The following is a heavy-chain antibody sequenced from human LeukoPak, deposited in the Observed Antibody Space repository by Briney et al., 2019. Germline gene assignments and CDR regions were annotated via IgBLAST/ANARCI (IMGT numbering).Heavy chain of an antibody. CDR2: IYHSGST. D-gene: IGHD1-26*01. V-gene: IGHV4-38-2*01. Sequence: KTSETLSLTCAVSGYSISSGYYWGWIRQPPGKGLEWIGSIYHSGSTYYNPSLKSRVTISVDTSKNQFSLKLSSVTAADTAVYYRARRVRGSSLYFDYWGQGTLVTVSS. CDR1: GYSISSGYY. J-gene: IGHJ4*02. CDR3: ARRVRGSSLYFDY.